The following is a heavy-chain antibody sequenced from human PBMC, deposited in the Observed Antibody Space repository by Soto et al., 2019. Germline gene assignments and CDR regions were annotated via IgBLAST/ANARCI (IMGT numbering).Heavy chain of an antibody. Sequence: ASVKVSCKASGGTFSNHAISWVRQAPGQGLEWVGGIIPMFPTADYAQRFQGRVTITADDSTTTVYMELSGLRSEDTAMYYYARDDATYCGGDCYRYFYYGMDVWGQGTTVTVSS. CDR1: GGTFSNHA. CDR3: ARDDATYCGGDCYRYFYYGMDV. J-gene: IGHJ6*02. CDR2: IIPMFPTA. V-gene: IGHV1-69*13. D-gene: IGHD2-21*02.